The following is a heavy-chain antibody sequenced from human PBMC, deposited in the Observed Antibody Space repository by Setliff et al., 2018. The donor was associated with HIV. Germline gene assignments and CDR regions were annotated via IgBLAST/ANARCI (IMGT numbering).Heavy chain of an antibody. Sequence: ASVKVSCKASGYTLTSYYIHWVRQAPGQGLEWMGIINPRNNTTSYAQKFQGRVTITADKSTSTAYMELSSLRSEDTAVYYCARAYYYNFWSGYPLVYYYYYMDVWGKGTTVTVSS. CDR3: ARAYYYNFWSGYPLVYYYYYMDV. CDR1: GYTLTSYY. V-gene: IGHV1-46*01. J-gene: IGHJ6*03. D-gene: IGHD3-3*01. CDR2: INPRNNTT.